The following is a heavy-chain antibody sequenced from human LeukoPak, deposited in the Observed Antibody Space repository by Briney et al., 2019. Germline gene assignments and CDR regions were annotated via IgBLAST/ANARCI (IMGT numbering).Heavy chain of an antibody. J-gene: IGHJ4*02. V-gene: IGHV5-51*01. CDR1: GYSFTSYW. CDR3: ARLPRPDYYGRDGDYFDY. Sequence: GESLNISCKGSGYSFTSYWIGWVRQLPGKGLEWMGIIYPGDSDTRYSPSFQGQVTISADKSISTAYLQWSSLKASDTAMYYCARLPRPDYYGRDGDYFDYWGQGTLVTVSS. CDR2: IYPGDSDT. D-gene: IGHD3-10*01.